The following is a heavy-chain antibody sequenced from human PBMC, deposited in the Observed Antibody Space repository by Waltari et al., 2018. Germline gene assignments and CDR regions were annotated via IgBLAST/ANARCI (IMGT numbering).Heavy chain of an antibody. V-gene: IGHV3-15*01. J-gene: IGHJ4*02. CDR2: IKSKSEGGTT. CDR3: TTDPPPFRKIYGVVIKVRPFDY. Sequence: EVQVVESGGGLVKPGGSLRLSCAASGFTFSNAWMSWVRQAPGKGLEWVGRIKSKSEGGTTDYAAPVKGRFTISRDDSKNTLYLQMNRLKTEDTAVYYCTTDPPPFRKIYGVVIKVRPFDYWGQGTLVTVSS. CDR1: GFTFSNAW. D-gene: IGHD3-3*01.